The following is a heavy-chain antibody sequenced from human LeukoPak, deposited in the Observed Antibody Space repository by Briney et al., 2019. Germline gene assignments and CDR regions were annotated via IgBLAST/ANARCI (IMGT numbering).Heavy chain of an antibody. J-gene: IGHJ4*02. D-gene: IGHD7-27*01. CDR2: ISGSGSST. CDR1: GGSFSGYY. Sequence: PSETLSLTCAVYGGSFSGYYWSWVRQAPGKGLEWVSAISGSGSSTYHADSVKGRFTISRDNSKNTLYLQMNSLRAEDTAVYYCAKEDAVTGVNYFDSWGQGTLVTVSS. V-gene: IGHV3-23*01. CDR3: AKEDAVTGVNYFDS.